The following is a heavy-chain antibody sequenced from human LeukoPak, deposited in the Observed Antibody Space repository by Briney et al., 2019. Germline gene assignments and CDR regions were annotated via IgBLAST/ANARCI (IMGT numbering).Heavy chain of an antibody. CDR1: GFTFSSYA. CDR3: AREYSGSYSPNIDY. Sequence: HPGGSLRLSCAASGFTFSSYAMHWVRQAPGKGLEWVAVISYDGSNKYYADSVKGRFTISRDNSKNTLYLQMNSLRAEDTAVYYCAREYSGSYSPNIDYWGQGTLVTVSS. J-gene: IGHJ4*02. V-gene: IGHV3-30-3*01. D-gene: IGHD1-26*01. CDR2: ISYDGSNK.